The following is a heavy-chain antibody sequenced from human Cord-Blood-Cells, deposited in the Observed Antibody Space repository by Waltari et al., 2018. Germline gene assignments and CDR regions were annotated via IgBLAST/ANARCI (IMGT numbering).Heavy chain of an antibody. CDR3: AKDEEGATDY. CDR1: GFTFSSYG. V-gene: IGHV3-30*18. J-gene: IGHJ4*02. D-gene: IGHD1-26*01. CDR2: ISYDGSNK. Sequence: QVQLVESGGGVVQPGRSLRLSCAASGFTFSSYGMHWVRQAPGKGLEWVAVISYDGSNKYYADSVKGRFTISRDNSKNTLYLQMNSLRAEDTAVYYCAKDEEGATDYWGQGTLVTVSS.